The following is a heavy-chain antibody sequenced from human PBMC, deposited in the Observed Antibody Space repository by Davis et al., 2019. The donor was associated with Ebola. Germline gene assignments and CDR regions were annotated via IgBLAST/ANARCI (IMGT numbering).Heavy chain of an antibody. CDR1: GYTFTGYY. D-gene: IGHD6-13*01. J-gene: IGHJ6*02. CDR2: INPNSGGT. V-gene: IGHV1-2*04. Sequence: AASVKVSCKASGYTFTGYYMHWVRQAPGQGLEWMGWINPNSGGTNYAQKFQGWVTITRDTSASTAYMELSSLRSEDTAVYYCARDPTPPAALYYYYGMDVWGQGTTVTVSS. CDR3: ARDPTPPAALYYYYGMDV.